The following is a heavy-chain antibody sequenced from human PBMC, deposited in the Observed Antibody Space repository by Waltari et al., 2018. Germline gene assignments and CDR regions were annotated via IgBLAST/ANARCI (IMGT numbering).Heavy chain of an antibody. CDR2: IHYRGST. V-gene: IGHV4-31*03. CDR1: GGSLSSGGYY. Sequence: QVQLQESGPGLVQPSQTLSLTCPVSGGSLSSGGYYWIWIPQHPGKGLEWSGYIHYRGSTYYTPSRKSRVTISVDTSKNQFARKRSSVTAADTAVYYCARDAYWGGDCPYYFDYWGQGTLVTVSS. CDR3: ARDAYWGGDCPYYFDY. D-gene: IGHD2-21*01. J-gene: IGHJ4*02.